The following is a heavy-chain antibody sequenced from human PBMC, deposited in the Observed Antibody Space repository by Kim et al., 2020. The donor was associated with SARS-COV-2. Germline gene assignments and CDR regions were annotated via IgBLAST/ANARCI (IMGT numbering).Heavy chain of an antibody. Sequence: SETLSLTCTVSGGSISSGGYYWSWIRQHPGKGLEWIGYIYYSGSTYYNPSLKSRVTISVDTSKNQFSLKLSSVTAADTAVYYCARVAVGATGWFDPWGQGTLGTVSS. D-gene: IGHD2-15*01. CDR2: IYYSGST. V-gene: IGHV4-31*03. CDR1: GGSISSGGYY. J-gene: IGHJ5*02. CDR3: ARVAVGATGWFDP.